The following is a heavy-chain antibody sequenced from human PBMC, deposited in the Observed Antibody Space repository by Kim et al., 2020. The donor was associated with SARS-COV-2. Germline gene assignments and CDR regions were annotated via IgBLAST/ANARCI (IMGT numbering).Heavy chain of an antibody. Sequence: YYNPSLKSRVTISVDTSKNQSSLKLSSVTAADTAVYYCARSTREPRAFDYWGQGTLVTVSS. CDR3: ARSTREPRAFDY. J-gene: IGHJ4*02. V-gene: IGHV4-31*02.